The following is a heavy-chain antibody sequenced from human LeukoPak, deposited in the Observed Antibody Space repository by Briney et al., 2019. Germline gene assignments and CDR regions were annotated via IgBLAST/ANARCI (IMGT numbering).Heavy chain of an antibody. V-gene: IGHV1-2*02. CDR1: GYTFTGYY. CDR2: INPNSGGT. CDR3: ARGPRITIFGVVMANDAFDI. J-gene: IGHJ3*02. D-gene: IGHD3-3*01. Sequence: ASVKVSCKASGYTFTGYYMHWVRQAPGQGLEWRGWINPNSGGTNYAQKFQGRVTMTRDTSISTAYMELSRLRSDDTAVYYCARGPRITIFGVVMANDAFDIWGQGTMVTVSS.